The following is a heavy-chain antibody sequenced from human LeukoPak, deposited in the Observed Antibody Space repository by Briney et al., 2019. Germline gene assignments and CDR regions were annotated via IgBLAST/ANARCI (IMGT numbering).Heavy chain of an antibody. V-gene: IGHV3-73*01. J-gene: IGHJ6*02. CDR2: IRSKANNYAT. CDR1: GFTFSGSA. Sequence: PGGSLKLSCAASGFTFSGSAIHWVRQASGKGPEWVGHIRSKANNYATAYAASVKGRFTISRDDPKNTAYLQMNSLKTEDTAVYYCTSPIHYGDYDYFYGTDVWGQGTTVTVSS. CDR3: TSPIHYGDYDYFYGTDV. D-gene: IGHD4-17*01.